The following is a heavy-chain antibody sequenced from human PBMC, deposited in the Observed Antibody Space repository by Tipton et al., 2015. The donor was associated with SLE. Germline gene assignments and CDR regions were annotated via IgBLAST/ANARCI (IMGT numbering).Heavy chain of an antibody. CDR3: ASKGDYYDSSGYYPFDY. CDR2: IRGSGGST. V-gene: IGHV3-23*01. J-gene: IGHJ4*02. CDR1: GFTFSNYA. D-gene: IGHD3-22*01. Sequence: GSLRLSCAASGFTFSNYAMSWVRQAPGKGLEWVSNIRGSGGSTYYADSVKGRFTISRDNSKNTLYLQMNSLRAEDTAVYYCASKGDYYDSSGYYPFDYWGQGTLVTVSS.